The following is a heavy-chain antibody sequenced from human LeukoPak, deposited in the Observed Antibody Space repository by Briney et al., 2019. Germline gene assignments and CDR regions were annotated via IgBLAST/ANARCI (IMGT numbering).Heavy chain of an antibody. CDR2: INPSGGST. CDR3: ARVRGGWYDDY. V-gene: IGHV1-46*01. J-gene: IGHJ4*02. Sequence: ASVKVSCKASGYTFTSYYMHWVRQAPGQGLEWMEIINPSGGSTSYAQKFQGRVTMTRDTSTSTVYMELSSLRSEDTAVYYCARVRGGWYDDYWGQGTLVTVSS. CDR1: GYTFTSYY. D-gene: IGHD6-19*01.